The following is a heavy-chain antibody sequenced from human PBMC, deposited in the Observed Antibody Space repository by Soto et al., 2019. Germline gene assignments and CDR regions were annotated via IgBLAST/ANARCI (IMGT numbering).Heavy chain of an antibody. Sequence: QVQLVQSGAEVKRPGSSVKVSCKASGGTFSSYAISWVRQAPGQGLEWMGGIIPIFGTPNYAQKFQGRVTITADESPSTAYMEVSSLRSEDTAVYSCARHVPAAGYYYGMDVWGQGTTVTVSS. CDR3: ARHVPAAGYYYGMDV. CDR2: IIPIFGTP. J-gene: IGHJ6*02. D-gene: IGHD2-2*01. CDR1: GGTFSSYA. V-gene: IGHV1-69*12.